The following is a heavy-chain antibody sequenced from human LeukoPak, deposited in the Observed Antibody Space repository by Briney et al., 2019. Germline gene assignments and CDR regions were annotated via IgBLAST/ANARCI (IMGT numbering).Heavy chain of an antibody. V-gene: IGHV3-23*01. Sequence: GGSLRLSCAASGFTFSSYAMSWVRQAPGKGLEWVSGIRASGSGTYYADSVKGRFTISRDNSKFTLYLQMNCLRAEDTAVYYCAKEPTATIPPNWWGQGTLVTVSS. J-gene: IGHJ4*02. CDR2: IRASGSGT. CDR1: GFTFSSYA. CDR3: AKEPTATIPPNW. D-gene: IGHD5-24*01.